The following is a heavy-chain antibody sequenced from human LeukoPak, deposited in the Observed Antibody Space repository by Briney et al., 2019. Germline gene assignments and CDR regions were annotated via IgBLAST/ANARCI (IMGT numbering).Heavy chain of an antibody. Sequence: PGGSLRLSCAASGFSFSSYAMHWVRQAPGKGLEWVAVISYDGSNKYYADSVKGRFTISRDNSKNTLYLQMNSLRAEDTAVYYCAKAPSGSYLPTNFDYWGQGTLVTVSS. CDR3: AKAPSGSYLPTNFDY. CDR1: GFSFSSYA. V-gene: IGHV3-30-3*01. CDR2: ISYDGSNK. D-gene: IGHD1-26*01. J-gene: IGHJ4*02.